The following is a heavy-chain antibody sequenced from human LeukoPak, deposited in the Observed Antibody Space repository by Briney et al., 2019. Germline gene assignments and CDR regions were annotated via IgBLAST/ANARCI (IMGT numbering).Heavy chain of an antibody. J-gene: IGHJ4*02. CDR1: GFTFSSYA. Sequence: GGSLRLSCAASGFTFSSYAMHWVRQAPGKGLEWVAVISYDGSNKYYADSVKGRFTISRDNSKNTLYLQMNSLRAEDTAVYYCARDSKDNIAAADYYFDYWGQGTLVTVSS. CDR2: ISYDGSNK. D-gene: IGHD6-13*01. CDR3: ARDSKDNIAAADYYFDY. V-gene: IGHV3-30-3*01.